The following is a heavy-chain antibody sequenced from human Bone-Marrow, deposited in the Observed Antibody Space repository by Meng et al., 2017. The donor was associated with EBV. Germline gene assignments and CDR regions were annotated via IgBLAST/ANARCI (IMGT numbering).Heavy chain of an antibody. CDR1: GYTFTGYY. V-gene: IGHV1-2*04. D-gene: IGHD3-10*01. J-gene: IGHJ4*02. CDR2: INANSGGT. CDR3: ASESGRGFTPEY. Sequence: QVQLVQSGAEVKKPXXXXKXSCRASGYTFTGYYMHWMRQAPGQGPEWMGWINANSGGTKYAQKFQGWVTMTRDTSISTAYLELSRLRSDDTAVYYCASESGRGFTPEYWGQGTLGTVSS.